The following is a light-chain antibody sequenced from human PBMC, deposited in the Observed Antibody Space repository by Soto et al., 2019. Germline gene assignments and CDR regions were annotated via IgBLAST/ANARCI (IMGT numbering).Light chain of an antibody. CDR3: QQYGSSPRS. V-gene: IGKV3-20*01. J-gene: IGKJ1*01. CDR1: QSVSSTY. CDR2: GAS. Sequence: EIVLTQSPGTLSLSPGERATLSCRASQSVSSTYLAWYQHKLGQAPRLLIYGASSKASGIPDRFSGSRSGTDFTLTISRLEPEDFAVYYCQQYGSSPRSFGQGTKVEVK.